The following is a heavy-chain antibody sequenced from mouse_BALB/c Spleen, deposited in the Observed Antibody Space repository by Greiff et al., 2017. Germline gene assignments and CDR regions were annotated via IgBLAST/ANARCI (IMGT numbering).Heavy chain of an antibody. CDR1: GFTFSSYA. D-gene: IGHD1-1*01. CDR3: ARAIYYYGFDY. J-gene: IGHJ2*01. V-gene: IGHV5-6-5*01. CDR2: ISSGGST. Sequence: EVMLVESGGGLVKPGGSLKLSCAASGFTFSSYAMSWVRQTPEKRLEWVASISSGGSTYYPDSVKGRFTISRDNARNILYLQMSSLRSEDTAMYYCARAIYYYGFDYWGQGTTLTVSS.